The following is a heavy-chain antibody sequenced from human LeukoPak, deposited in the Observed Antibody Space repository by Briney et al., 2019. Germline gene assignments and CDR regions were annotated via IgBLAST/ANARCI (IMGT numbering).Heavy chain of an antibody. J-gene: IGHJ4*02. CDR1: GYTFPHYG. V-gene: IGHV1-18*01. CDR3: ARDLLTYYYDSRGYYDYYFDY. D-gene: IGHD3-22*01. Sequence: ASVKDSCKATGYTFPHYGINWVRQPPGKGREWMGRISAYNGNTNYAQKLQGRVTMTTDTSTSTAYMELRSLRSDDTAVYYCARDLLTYYYDSRGYYDYYFDYWGQGSLVTVSS. CDR2: ISAYNGNT.